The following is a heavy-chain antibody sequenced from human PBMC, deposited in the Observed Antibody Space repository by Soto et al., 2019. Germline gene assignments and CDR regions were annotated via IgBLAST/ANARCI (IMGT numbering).Heavy chain of an antibody. CDR1: GGSISSSSYY. Sequence: SETLSLTCTVSGGSISSSSYYWGWIRQPPGKGLEWIGSIYYSGSTYYNPSLKSRVTISVDTSKNQFSLKLSSVTAADTAVYYCASGYDILTGYPRGNYYGMDVWGQGTTVT. D-gene: IGHD3-9*01. CDR2: IYYSGST. J-gene: IGHJ6*02. V-gene: IGHV4-39*01. CDR3: ASGYDILTGYPRGNYYGMDV.